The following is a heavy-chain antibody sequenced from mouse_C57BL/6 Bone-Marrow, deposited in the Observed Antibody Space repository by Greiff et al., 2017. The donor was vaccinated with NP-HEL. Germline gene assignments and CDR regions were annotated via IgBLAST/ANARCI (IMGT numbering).Heavy chain of an antibody. CDR2: IYPRSGNT. CDR3: ARDWGYYAMDY. V-gene: IGHV1-81*01. J-gene: IGHJ4*01. Sequence: QVQLQQSGAELARPGASVKLSCKASGYTFTSYGISWVKQRTGQGLEWIGEIYPRSGNTYYNEKFKGKATLTADKSSSTAYMELRSLTSEDSAVYFCARDWGYYAMDYGGQGTSVTVSS. D-gene: IGHD4-1*01. CDR1: GYTFTSYG.